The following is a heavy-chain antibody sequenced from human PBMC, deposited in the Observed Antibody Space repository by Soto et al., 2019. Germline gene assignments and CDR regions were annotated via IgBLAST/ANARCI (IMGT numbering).Heavy chain of an antibody. V-gene: IGHV3-53*01. D-gene: IGHD3-22*01. CDR2: IYSGGST. CDR3: ARTANYYDSSGYYGSGAFDI. J-gene: IGHJ3*02. Sequence: GGSLRLSCAASGFTVSSNYMSWVRQAPGKGLEWVSVIYSGGSTYYADSVKGRFTISRDNSKNTLYLQMNSLRAEDTAVYYCARTANYYDSSGYYGSGAFDIWGQGTMVTVSS. CDR1: GFTVSSNY.